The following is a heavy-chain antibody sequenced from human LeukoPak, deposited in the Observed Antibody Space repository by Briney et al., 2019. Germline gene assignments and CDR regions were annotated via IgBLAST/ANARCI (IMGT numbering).Heavy chain of an antibody. D-gene: IGHD3-22*01. CDR1: GFTVSSNY. J-gene: IGHJ4*02. CDR2: IYSGGSP. V-gene: IGHV3-53*01. CDR3: ARDLNYYDSSGYGH. Sequence: TGGSLRLSCAASGFTVSSNYMSWVRQAPGKGLEWVSVIYSGGSPYYADSVKGRFTISRDNSKNTLYLQMNSLRAEDTAVYYCARDLNYYDSSGYGHWGQGTLVTVSS.